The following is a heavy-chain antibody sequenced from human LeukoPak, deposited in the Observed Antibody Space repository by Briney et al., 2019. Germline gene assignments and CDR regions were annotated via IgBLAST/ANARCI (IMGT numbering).Heavy chain of an antibody. Sequence: GASVKVSCKASGYTFSNYAIHWVRQAPGQRLEWMGWINAGNGNTKYSQKFQGRVTITRDTSASTAYMELSSLRSEDTAVYYCARVLLWFGENAFDIWGQGTMVTVSS. CDR1: GYTFSNYA. CDR2: INAGNGNT. CDR3: ARVLLWFGENAFDI. D-gene: IGHD3-10*01. V-gene: IGHV1-3*01. J-gene: IGHJ3*02.